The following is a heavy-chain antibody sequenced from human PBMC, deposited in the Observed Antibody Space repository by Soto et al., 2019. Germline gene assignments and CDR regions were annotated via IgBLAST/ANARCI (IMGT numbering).Heavy chain of an antibody. CDR3: AKDLNLGHIVVVTAIREHAFDI. CDR1: GFTFSSYA. V-gene: IGHV3-23*01. D-gene: IGHD2-21*02. J-gene: IGHJ3*02. CDR2: ISGSGGST. Sequence: EVQLLESGGGLVQPGGSLRLSCAASGFTFSSYAMSWVRQAPGKGLEWVSAISGSGGSTYYADSVKGRFTISRDNSKNTLYLQMNSLRAEDTAVYYCAKDLNLGHIVVVTAIREHAFDIWGQGTMVTVSS.